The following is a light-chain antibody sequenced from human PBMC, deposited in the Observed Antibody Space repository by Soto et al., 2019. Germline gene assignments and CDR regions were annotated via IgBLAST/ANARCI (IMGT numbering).Light chain of an antibody. Sequence: QSVLTQPPSVAGAPGQRVTISCTGSTSNIGAGYDVHWYQQLPGAAPTLLISSHNNRPSGVPDRVFGSKSGTSASLTIIWLQAEDEADYYCQSYDIALSASGVFGGGTQLTVL. J-gene: IGLJ3*02. CDR2: SHN. CDR1: TSNIGAGYD. CDR3: QSYDIALSASGV. V-gene: IGLV1-40*01.